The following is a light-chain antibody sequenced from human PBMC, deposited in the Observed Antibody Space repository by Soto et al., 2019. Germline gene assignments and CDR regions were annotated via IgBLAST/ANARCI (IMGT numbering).Light chain of an antibody. J-gene: IGKJ2*01. Sequence: EIVMTQSPATLSLSPGERAALSCRASQSINSEVAWYQQKPGQPPRLLIYGASTRATGIPARFTGSESGSVFTLTSSGLQSEDCAVDYWQQGHNWPLTFGQGTRLEI. CDR1: QSINSE. CDR3: QQGHNWPLT. CDR2: GAS. V-gene: IGKV3-15*01.